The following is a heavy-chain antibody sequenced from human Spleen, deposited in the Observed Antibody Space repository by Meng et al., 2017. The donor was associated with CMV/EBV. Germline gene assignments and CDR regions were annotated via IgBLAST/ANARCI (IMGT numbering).Heavy chain of an antibody. CDR1: GFIFSNYV. D-gene: IGHD2-2*01. V-gene: IGHV5-51*01. Sequence: TCAASGFIFSNYVMSWVRQMPGKGLEWVGIIYPGDSDTTYSPSFQGQVTISADKSISTTYLQWSSLKASDTAMYYCARQLDTRTWDNWFDPWGQGTLVTVSS. CDR2: IYPGDSDT. J-gene: IGHJ5*02. CDR3: ARQLDTRTWDNWFDP.